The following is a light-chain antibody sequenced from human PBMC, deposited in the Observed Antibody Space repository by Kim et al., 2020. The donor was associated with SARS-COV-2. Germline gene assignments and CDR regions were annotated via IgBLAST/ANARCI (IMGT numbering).Light chain of an antibody. CDR1: SGHNSYS. CDR3: ETWNSNTRV. CDR2: VEGSGSY. J-gene: IGLJ2*01. V-gene: IGLV4-60*03. Sequence: QPVLAQSSSASASLGSSVKLTCTLTSGHNSYSIAWHQQQPGKAPRYLMKVEGSGSYNKESGVPDRFSGSSSGADRYLTISNLQSEDEADYYCETWNSNTRVFGGGTQLTVL.